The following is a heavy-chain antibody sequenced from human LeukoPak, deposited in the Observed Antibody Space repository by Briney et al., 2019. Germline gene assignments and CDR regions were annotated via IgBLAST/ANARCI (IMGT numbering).Heavy chain of an antibody. CDR2: IYYSGST. D-gene: IGHD3-10*01. CDR3: ARSDGYGLVDI. J-gene: IGHJ3*02. CDR1: GGSISSYY. V-gene: IGHV4-59*12. Sequence: KSSETLSLTCTVSGGSISSYYWSWIRQPPGKGLEWIGYIYYSGSTNYNPSLQSRVTISVDTSKNHFSLKVSSVTAADTAVYYCARSDGYGLVDIWGQGTMVTVSS.